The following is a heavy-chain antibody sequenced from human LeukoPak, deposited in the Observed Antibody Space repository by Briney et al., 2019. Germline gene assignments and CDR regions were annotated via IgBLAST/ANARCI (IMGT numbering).Heavy chain of an antibody. CDR2: VFYSGTT. CDR3: ASGSGSCYGCWYFDL. Sequence: SETLSLTCTVSGGSMNSSFWGWIRQPPGEGLEWIGDVFYSGTTNYNPSLKSRVTISVDTSKNQFSLKLSSVTAADTAVYYCASGSGSCYGCWYFDLWGRGTLVTVSS. D-gene: IGHD2-15*01. J-gene: IGHJ2*01. V-gene: IGHV4-59*08. CDR1: GGSMNSSF.